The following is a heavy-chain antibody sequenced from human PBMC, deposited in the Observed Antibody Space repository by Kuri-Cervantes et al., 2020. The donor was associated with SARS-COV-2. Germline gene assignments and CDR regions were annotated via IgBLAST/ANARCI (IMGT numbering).Heavy chain of an antibody. CDR3: ARGLSTNRPRY. Sequence: LSLTCAASGFTLSSDWMTWVRQAPGKGLEWVADIKEDGSEKYYVDSVKGRFTISRDNAKNSLLLQMNSLRAEDTAVYYCARGLSTNRPRYWGQGTLVTVSS. V-gene: IGHV3-7*01. J-gene: IGHJ4*02. D-gene: IGHD2-8*01. CDR1: GFTLSSDW. CDR2: IKEDGSEK.